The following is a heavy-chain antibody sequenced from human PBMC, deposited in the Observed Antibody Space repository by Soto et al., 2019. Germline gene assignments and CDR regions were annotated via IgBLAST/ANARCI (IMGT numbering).Heavy chain of an antibody. CDR2: IWYDGSNK. D-gene: IGHD3-10*02. V-gene: IGHV3-33*01. CDR3: ARDAMLYYFDY. J-gene: IGHJ4*02. CDR1: GFTFSNHG. Sequence: GGSLRLSWAASGFTFSNHGRHWVRQAPGKGLEWVAVIWYDGSNKYYADSVKGRFTISRDNSKNTLYLQMNSLRAEDTAVYYCARDAMLYYFDYWGQGTLVTVSS.